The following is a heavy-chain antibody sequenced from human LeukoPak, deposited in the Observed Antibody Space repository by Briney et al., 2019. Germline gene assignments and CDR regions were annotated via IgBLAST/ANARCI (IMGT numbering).Heavy chain of an antibody. V-gene: IGHV3-64*02. CDR1: GFTFSSHA. Sequence: GGSLRLSCSASGFTFSSHAMYWVRQAPGKGLEYVLGINNNGGSTYYADSLKGRFSISRDNSKNMLYFQMSSLRAEDTAVYYCARYSPAAIDYWGQGTLVTVSS. D-gene: IGHD2-21*01. CDR2: INNNGGST. J-gene: IGHJ4*02. CDR3: ARYSPAAIDY.